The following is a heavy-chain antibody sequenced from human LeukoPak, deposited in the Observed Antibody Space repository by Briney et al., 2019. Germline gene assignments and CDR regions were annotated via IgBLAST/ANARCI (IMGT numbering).Heavy chain of an antibody. V-gene: IGHV3-11*04. CDR1: GFRFSDYY. Sequence: PGGSLRLSCVTSGFRFSDYYMMWIRQAPGKGPEWVAHIGSSAATTLYADSVKGRFTVSRDNAKNSLYLEMTSLRAEDTAVYYCARDRGSTVTTVGYWGQGTLVTVSS. D-gene: IGHD4-17*01. CDR3: ARDRGSTVTTVGY. CDR2: IGSSAATT. J-gene: IGHJ4*02.